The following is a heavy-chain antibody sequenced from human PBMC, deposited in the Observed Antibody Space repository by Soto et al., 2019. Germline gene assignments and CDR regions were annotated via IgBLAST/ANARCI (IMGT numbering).Heavy chain of an antibody. Sequence: SETLSLTCAVYGGTFSGYYWSWIRQTPGKGLEWIGEINHSGSTNYNPSLKSRVTISVDTSKNQFSLKLSSVTAADTAVYYCARGVQRWPSKQLGSWGQGTLVTVSS. J-gene: IGHJ5*01. CDR1: GGTFSGYY. CDR2: INHSGST. CDR3: ARGVQRWPSKQLGS. V-gene: IGHV4-34*01. D-gene: IGHD5-18*01.